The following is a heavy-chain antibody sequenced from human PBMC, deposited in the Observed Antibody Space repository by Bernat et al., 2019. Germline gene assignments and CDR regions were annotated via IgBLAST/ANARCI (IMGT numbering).Heavy chain of an antibody. D-gene: IGHD4-17*01. CDR1: GFTFSSFE. J-gene: IGHJ4*02. V-gene: IGHV3-48*03. CDR2: ISSSGSTI. Sequence: EVQLVESGGGLQQPGGSLRLSCAASGFTFSSFEMNWVRQAPGKGLEWVSYISSSGSTIYYADSVKGRITISRDNAKNSLYLQVNSLRAEDTAVYFCARVTSVIYLDYWGQGTLVTVSS. CDR3: ARVTSVIYLDY.